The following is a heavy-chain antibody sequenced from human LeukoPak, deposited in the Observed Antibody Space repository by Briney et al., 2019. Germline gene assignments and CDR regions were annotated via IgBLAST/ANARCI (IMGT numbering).Heavy chain of an antibody. Sequence: SVKVSCKASGGTFSSYAISWVRQAPGQGLEWMGRIIPIFGTANYAQKFQGRVTITADKSTSTAHMELSSLRSEDTAVYYCARDLETQGDYWGQGTLVTVSS. CDR3: ARDLETQGDY. D-gene: IGHD1-1*01. CDR2: IIPIFGTA. J-gene: IGHJ4*02. V-gene: IGHV1-69*06. CDR1: GGTFSSYA.